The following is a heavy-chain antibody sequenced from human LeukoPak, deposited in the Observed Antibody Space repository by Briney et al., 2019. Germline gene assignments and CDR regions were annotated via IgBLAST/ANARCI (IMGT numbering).Heavy chain of an antibody. J-gene: IGHJ4*02. D-gene: IGHD7-27*01. CDR3: ARNTGSYYFDY. Sequence: PGGSLRLSCAASGFTSSDYYMSWIRQAPGKGLEWVSYISSSSSYTNYADSVKGRFTISRDNAKNSLYLQMNSLRAEDTAVYYCARNTGSYYFDYWGQGTLVTVSS. CDR2: ISSSSSYT. V-gene: IGHV3-11*06. CDR1: GFTSSDYY.